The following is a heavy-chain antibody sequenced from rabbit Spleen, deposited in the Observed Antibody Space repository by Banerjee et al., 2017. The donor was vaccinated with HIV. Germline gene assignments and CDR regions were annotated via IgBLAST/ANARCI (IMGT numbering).Heavy chain of an antibody. CDR2: IDIGSSGFT. J-gene: IGHJ6*01. CDR3: ARDSGSSFSSYGMDL. Sequence: QEQLVESGGGLVQPGASLTLTCTASGFSFSGNVMCWFRQAPGKGLEWIACIDIGSSGFTYFASWAKGRFTISKTSSTTVTLQMTSLTAADTATYFCARDSGSSFSSYGMDLWGQGTLVTVS. D-gene: IGHD8-1*01. CDR1: GFSFSGNV. V-gene: IGHV1S45*01.